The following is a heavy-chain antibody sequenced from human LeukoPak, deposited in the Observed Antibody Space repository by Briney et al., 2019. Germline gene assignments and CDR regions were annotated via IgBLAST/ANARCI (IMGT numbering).Heavy chain of an antibody. CDR2: IWYDGNNK. J-gene: IGHJ4*02. CDR1: GFTFSSYG. CDR3: ASRQWDLLDY. D-gene: IGHD1-26*01. Sequence: GGSLRLSCAASGFTFSSYGMHWVRQAPGKGLEWVALIWYDGNNKYYADSVKGRFTISRDNSKNTLFLQMNNLRVEDTAVYYCASRQWDLLDYWGQGTLVTVSS. V-gene: IGHV3-33*01.